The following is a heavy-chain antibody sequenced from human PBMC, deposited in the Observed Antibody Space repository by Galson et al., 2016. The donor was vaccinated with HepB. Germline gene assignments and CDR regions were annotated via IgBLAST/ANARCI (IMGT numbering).Heavy chain of an antibody. CDR1: EFTVGNNY. J-gene: IGHJ4*02. Sequence: SLRLSCAASEFTVGNNYMSWVRQAPGKGLEWVSVIYSGGKTYYRDSVKGRFTVSRDSPKNTLFLQMDSLRAEDTAVYYCSTINYWGQGTLVTVSS. V-gene: IGHV3-53*01. CDR3: STINY. CDR2: IYSGGKT.